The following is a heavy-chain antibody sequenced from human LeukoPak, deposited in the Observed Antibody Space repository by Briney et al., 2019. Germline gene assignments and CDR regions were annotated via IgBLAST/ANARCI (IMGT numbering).Heavy chain of an antibody. CDR1: GFTFSSYW. J-gene: IGHJ4*02. Sequence: GGSLRLSCAASGFTFSSYWMSWVRQAPGKGLEWVANIKQDGSEKYYVDSVKGRFTISRDNSKNTLYLQMNSLRAEDTAVYYCAKLLRGEDIVVVVAAYDYWGQGTLVTVSS. V-gene: IGHV3-7*03. CDR3: AKLLRGEDIVVVVAAYDY. CDR2: IKQDGSEK. D-gene: IGHD2-15*01.